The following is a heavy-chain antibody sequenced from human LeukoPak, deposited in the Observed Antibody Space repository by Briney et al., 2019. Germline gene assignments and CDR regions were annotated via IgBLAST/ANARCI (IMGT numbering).Heavy chain of an antibody. V-gene: IGHV1-69*06. CDR3: AKSGLSRFDY. CDR1: GGTFSSYA. J-gene: IGHJ4*02. D-gene: IGHD4/OR15-4a*01. Sequence: EASVKVSCKASGGTFSSYAISWVRQAPGQGLEWMGGIIPIFGTANYAQKFQGRVTITADKSTSTAYMELSSLRSEDTAVYYCAKSGLSRFDYWGQGTLVTVSS. CDR2: IIPIFGTA.